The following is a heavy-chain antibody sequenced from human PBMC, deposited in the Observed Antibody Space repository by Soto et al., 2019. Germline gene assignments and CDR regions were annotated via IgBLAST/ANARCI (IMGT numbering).Heavy chain of an antibody. J-gene: IGHJ4*02. V-gene: IGHV5-51*01. CDR1: GYSFTSYW. D-gene: IGHD2-2*01. CDR3: ARLATYCISFSCYVGGETGIDY. Sequence: RGESLKISCKGSGYSFTSYWIGWVRQMPGKGLEWMGIIYPGDSDTRYSPSFQGQVTISADKSISTAYLQWSSLKASDTAMYYCARLATYCISFSCYVGGETGIDYWGQGTLVPVSS. CDR2: IYPGDSDT.